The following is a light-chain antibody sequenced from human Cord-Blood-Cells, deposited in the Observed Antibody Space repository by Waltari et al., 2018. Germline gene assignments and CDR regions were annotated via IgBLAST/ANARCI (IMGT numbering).Light chain of an antibody. CDR2: EGS. V-gene: IGLV2-23*03. CDR1: SSDVGSYNL. Sequence: QSALTQPASVSGSPGQSITISCPGTSSDVGSYNLVSWYQQHTGKAPKLMIYEGSKRPSGVSNRFSGSKSGNTASLTISGLQAEDEADYYCCSYAGSSTFVVFGGGTKLTVL. J-gene: IGLJ2*01. CDR3: CSYAGSSTFVV.